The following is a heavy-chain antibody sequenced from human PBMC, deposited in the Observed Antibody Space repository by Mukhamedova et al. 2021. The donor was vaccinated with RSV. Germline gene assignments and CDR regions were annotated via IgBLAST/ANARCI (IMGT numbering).Heavy chain of an antibody. CDR3: ARGRVVVTAIHAFDI. Sequence: VRQAPGQGLEWMGGIIPILGIANYAQKFQGRVTITADKSTSTAYMELSSLRSEDTAVYYCARGRVVVTAIHAFDIWGQGTMVTV. V-gene: IGHV1-69*10. CDR2: IIPILGIA. J-gene: IGHJ3*02. D-gene: IGHD2-21*02.